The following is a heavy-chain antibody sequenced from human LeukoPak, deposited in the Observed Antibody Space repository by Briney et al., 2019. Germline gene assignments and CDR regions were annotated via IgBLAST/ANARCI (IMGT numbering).Heavy chain of an antibody. Sequence: ASVKVSCKASGYTFSSYGISWVRRAPGQRLEWMGWISVYHGKTNYAQKLQGRITMTIDTSMGTAYMELRSLRSDDTALYYCARDASSWYGKPYNWFDPWGQGTLVTVSS. J-gene: IGHJ5*02. CDR3: ARDASSWYGKPYNWFDP. CDR2: ISVYHGKT. V-gene: IGHV1-18*01. CDR1: GYTFSSYG. D-gene: IGHD6-13*01.